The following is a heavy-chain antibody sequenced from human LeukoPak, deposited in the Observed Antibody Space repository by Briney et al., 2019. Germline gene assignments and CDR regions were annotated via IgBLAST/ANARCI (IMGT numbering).Heavy chain of an antibody. D-gene: IGHD4-17*01. J-gene: IGHJ4*02. V-gene: IGHV3-23*01. CDR2: MSGSGGST. CDR1: GFTFSSYA. Sequence: AGGSLRLSFAASGFTFSSYAMSWVRQAPGKGLEWVSAMSGSGGSTYYADSVKGRFTISRDNSKNTLYLQMNSLRAEDTAVYYCAKDMTTVTRGGGYFDYWGQGTLVTISS. CDR3: AKDMTTVTRGGGYFDY.